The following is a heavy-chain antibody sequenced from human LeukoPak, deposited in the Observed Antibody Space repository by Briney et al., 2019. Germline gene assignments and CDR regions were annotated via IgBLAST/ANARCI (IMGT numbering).Heavy chain of an antibody. D-gene: IGHD3-3*01. Sequence: ASVKVSCKLSGDTLTELSMHWVRQAPGQGLEWMGWISAYNGNTNYAQKLQGRVTMTTDTSTSTAYMELRSLRSDDTAVYYCAREARYDFWSGYYRRYYFDYWGQGTLVTVSS. V-gene: IGHV1-18*01. CDR3: AREARYDFWSGYYRRYYFDY. CDR1: GDTLTELS. J-gene: IGHJ4*02. CDR2: ISAYNGNT.